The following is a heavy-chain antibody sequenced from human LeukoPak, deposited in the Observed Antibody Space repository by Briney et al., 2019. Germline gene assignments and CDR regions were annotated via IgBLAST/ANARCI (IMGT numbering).Heavy chain of an antibody. Sequence: SETPSLTCAVYGGSFSGYYWSWIRQPPGKGLEWIGEINRSGSTNYNPSLKSRVTISVDTSKNQFSLKLSSVTAADTAVYYCARGNYPRGTMVRGVIIPPSRWFDPWGQGTLVTVSS. CDR3: ARGNYPRGTMVRGVIIPPSRWFDP. J-gene: IGHJ5*02. D-gene: IGHD3-10*01. CDR2: INRSGST. V-gene: IGHV4-34*01. CDR1: GGSFSGYY.